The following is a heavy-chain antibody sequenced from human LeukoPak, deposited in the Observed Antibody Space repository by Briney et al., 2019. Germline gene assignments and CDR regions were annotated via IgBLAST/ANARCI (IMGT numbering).Heavy chain of an antibody. CDR3: ARGKGSGWTFDY. CDR1: GGXFSGYY. Sequence: PSETLSLTCAVYGGXFSGYYWTWIRQPPGKGLEWIGEINHSGSTNYNPSLKSRVTISVDTSKNQFSLKLSSVTAADTAVYYCARGKGSGWTFDYWGQGTLVTVSS. J-gene: IGHJ4*02. V-gene: IGHV4-34*01. D-gene: IGHD6-19*01. CDR2: INHSGST.